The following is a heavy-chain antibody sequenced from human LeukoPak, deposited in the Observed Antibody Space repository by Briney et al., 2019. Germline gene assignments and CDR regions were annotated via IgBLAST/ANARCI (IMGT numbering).Heavy chain of an antibody. V-gene: IGHV3-23*01. CDR3: SKGGISAYLQN. J-gene: IGHJ4*02. CDR2: IGAGGYDT. Sequence: PGGSLRLSCAASGFTFSSFGMHWVRQAPGKGLEWVSAIGAGGYDTYYADSVKGRITISRDNSKSTLSLQMNSLRPEDTALYYCSKGGISAYLQNWGQGTLVTVSS. CDR1: GFTFSSFG. D-gene: IGHD3-22*01.